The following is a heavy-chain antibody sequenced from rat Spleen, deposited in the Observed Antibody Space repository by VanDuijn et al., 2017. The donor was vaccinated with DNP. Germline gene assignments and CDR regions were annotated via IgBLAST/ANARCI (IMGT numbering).Heavy chain of an antibody. CDR1: GFTFSDYH. CDR2: ISFDGSAT. V-gene: IGHV5-7*01. D-gene: IGHD5-1*01. CDR3: TRPGSPYYFDH. Sequence: DVQLVESDGGLVQPGRSLKLSCAASGFTFSDYHMAWVRQAPTKGLEWVTTISFDGSATSYRDSVKGRFTVSRDNAKSTLYLQMDSLRSEDTATYYCTRPGSPYYFDHWGQGVMVTVSS. J-gene: IGHJ2*01.